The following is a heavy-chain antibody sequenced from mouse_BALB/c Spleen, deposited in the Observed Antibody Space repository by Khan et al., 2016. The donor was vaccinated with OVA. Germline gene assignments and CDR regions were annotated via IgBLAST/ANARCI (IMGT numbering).Heavy chain of an antibody. D-gene: IGHD1-1*01. CDR1: GYSITSNYA. J-gene: IGHJ4*01. V-gene: IGHV3-2*02. Sequence: VQLKESGPGLVKPSQSLSLTCTVTGYSITSNYAWNWIRQFPGNKLEWMGYISYSGTTSYNPSLKSRISITRDPSKNQFFLQLNSVTTEDTATYYCARGNYYGYAMDYWGQGTSVTVSS. CDR3: ARGNYYGYAMDY. CDR2: ISYSGTT.